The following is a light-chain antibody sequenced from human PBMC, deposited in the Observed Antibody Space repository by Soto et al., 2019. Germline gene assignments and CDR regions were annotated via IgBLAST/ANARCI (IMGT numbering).Light chain of an antibody. CDR3: QQRSNWPPLT. V-gene: IGKV3-11*01. CDR2: DAS. J-gene: IGKJ4*01. CDR1: QSLSTY. Sequence: EIVLTQSPATLSLSPGERATLSCRASQSLSTYLAWYQQKPGQPPRLLIYDASNRSTGVPARFSGSGSGTDFTLTISSLEPEDSAVYFCQQRSNWPPLTFGGGTKLEI.